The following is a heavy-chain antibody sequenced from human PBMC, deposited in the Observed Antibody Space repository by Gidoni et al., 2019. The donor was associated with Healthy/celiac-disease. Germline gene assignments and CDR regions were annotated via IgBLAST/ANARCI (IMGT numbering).Heavy chain of an antibody. D-gene: IGHD3-3*01. CDR2: ISSNGGST. CDR3: ARSLYDFWSGYPE. V-gene: IGHV3-64*01. J-gene: IGHJ3*01. Sequence: EVQLVESGGGLVQPGGSLRLSCAASGFTFSSYAMHWVRQAPGKGLEYVSAISSNGGSTYYANSVKGRLTISRDNSKNTLYLQMGSLRAEDMAVYYCARSLYDFWSGYPEWGQGTMVTVSS. CDR1: GFTFSSYA.